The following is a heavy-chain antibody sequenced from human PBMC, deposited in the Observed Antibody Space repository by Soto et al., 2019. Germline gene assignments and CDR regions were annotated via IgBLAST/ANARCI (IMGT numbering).Heavy chain of an antibody. CDR3: ARDTSWASPFDP. V-gene: IGHV3-21*01. Sequence: PGGSLRLSCAASGFTFSSYSMNWVRQAPGKGLEWVSSISSSSSYIYYADSVKGRFTISRDNAKNSLYLQMNSLRAEDTAVYYCARDTSWASPFDPWGQGTLVTVSS. D-gene: IGHD3-16*01. CDR1: GFTFSSYS. J-gene: IGHJ5*02. CDR2: ISSSSSYI.